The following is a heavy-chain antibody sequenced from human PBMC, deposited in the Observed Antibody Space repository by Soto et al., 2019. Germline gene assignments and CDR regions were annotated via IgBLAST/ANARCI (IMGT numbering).Heavy chain of an antibody. CDR3: AREGTRFGDISYYFDY. CDR1: GFTFSSYA. CDR2: ISYDGSNK. V-gene: IGHV3-30-3*01. Sequence: GGSLRLSCAASGFTFSSYAMHWVRQAPGKGLEWVAVISYDGSNKYYADSVKGRFTISRDNSKNTLYLQMNSLRAEDTAVYYCAREGTRFGDISYYFDYWGQGTLVTVSS. D-gene: IGHD3-10*01. J-gene: IGHJ4*02.